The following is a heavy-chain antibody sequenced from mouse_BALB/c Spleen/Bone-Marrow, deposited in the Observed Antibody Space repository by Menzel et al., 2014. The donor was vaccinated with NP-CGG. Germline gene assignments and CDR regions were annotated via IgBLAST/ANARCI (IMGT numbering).Heavy chain of an antibody. V-gene: IGHV1S81*02. D-gene: IGHD2-3*01. J-gene: IGHJ1*01. Sequence: VQLQQSGAELVKPGASVKLSCKASGYTFTSYWMHWVKQRPGQGLEWIGEIIPSNGRTNYNEKFKSKATLTVDKSSNSAYMQLSTLKSEASAVCYRARWILQYFDVWGAGTTVTVSS. CDR3: ARWILQYFDV. CDR2: IIPSNGRT. CDR1: GYTFTSYW.